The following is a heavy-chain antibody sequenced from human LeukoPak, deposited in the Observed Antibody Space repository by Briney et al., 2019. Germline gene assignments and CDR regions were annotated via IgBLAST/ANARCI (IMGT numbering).Heavy chain of an antibody. CDR1: GGPFSCYY. CDR3: ARGGVPYGDYYWFDP. Sequence: PSETLSLTCAVYGGPFSCYYWSWIRQPPGKGLEWSGEINHSGSTNYNPSLKSRVTISVDTSKNQFSLKLSSVTAADTAVYYCARGGVPYGDYYWFDPWGQGTLVTVSS. D-gene: IGHD4-17*01. V-gene: IGHV4-34*01. CDR2: INHSGST. J-gene: IGHJ5*02.